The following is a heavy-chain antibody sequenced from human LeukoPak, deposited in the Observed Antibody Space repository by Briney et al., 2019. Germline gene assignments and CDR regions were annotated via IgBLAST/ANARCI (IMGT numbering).Heavy chain of an antibody. J-gene: IGHJ6*04. CDR2: VIPIFGTA. Sequence: GSSVKVSCKASGGTFISYAISWVRQAPGQGLEWMGGVIPIFGTANYAQKFQGRVTITADESTSTAYMELSSLRPEDTAVYYCARDLQDAGMDVWGKGTTVTVSS. D-gene: IGHD4-11*01. CDR3: ARDLQDAGMDV. V-gene: IGHV1-69*01. CDR1: GGTFISYA.